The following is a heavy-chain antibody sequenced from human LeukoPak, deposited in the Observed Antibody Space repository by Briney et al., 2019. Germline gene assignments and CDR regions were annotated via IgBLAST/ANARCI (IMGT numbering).Heavy chain of an antibody. CDR1: VYTFTSYY. CDR2: INPSGGTT. D-gene: IGHD1-26*01. V-gene: IGHV1-46*01. Sequence: ASAKVSCKASVYTFTSYYMHCVRQAPGQGLEWMGVINPSGGTTRYAQKFQGRVTMTRDLSTSTDYMELSSLRSDDTAVYFCARDNSVGDYAWWFDPWGQGTLVTVSS. J-gene: IGHJ5*02. CDR3: ARDNSVGDYAWWFDP.